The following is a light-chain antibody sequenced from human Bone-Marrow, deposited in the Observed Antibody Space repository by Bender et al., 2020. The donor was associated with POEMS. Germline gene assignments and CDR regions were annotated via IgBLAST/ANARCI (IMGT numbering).Light chain of an antibody. V-gene: IGLV2-14*03. J-gene: IGLJ3*02. CDR2: DVS. CDR1: SSDVGGYDY. Sequence: QSVLTQPASVSGSPGQSISISCTGTSSDVGGYDYVSWYHQDPGKAPKLMISDVSNRPSGVPDRFSGSKSGTSASLAISGLQSEDEADYYCAAWEDSLNGWVFGGGTKLTVL. CDR3: AAWEDSLNGWV.